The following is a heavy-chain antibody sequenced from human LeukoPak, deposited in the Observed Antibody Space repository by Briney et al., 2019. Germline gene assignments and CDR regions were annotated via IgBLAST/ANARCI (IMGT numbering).Heavy chain of an antibody. Sequence: SETLSLTCTVSVVSISSYYWSWIRQPPGKGLEWIGYIYYSGSTNYNPSLKSRATISVDTSKNQFSLKLSSVTAADTAVYYCARNIVATGISDYWGQGTLVTVSS. CDR2: IYYSGST. J-gene: IGHJ4*02. CDR1: VVSISSYY. CDR3: ARNIVATGISDY. D-gene: IGHD5-12*01. V-gene: IGHV4-59*01.